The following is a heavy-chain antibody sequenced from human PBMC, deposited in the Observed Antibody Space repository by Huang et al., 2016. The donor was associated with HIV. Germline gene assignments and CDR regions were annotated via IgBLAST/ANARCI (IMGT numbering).Heavy chain of an antibody. D-gene: IGHD6-13*01. Sequence: EVQLVESGGALIQPGGSLRLSCAGSGFTVSDNYITWVRQAPGTGLEWVLVIFGGGRIYYVDSGRGRVTVSRDNSKNIRYLQMNNLRADDTAVYYCARGAESSWYGNYYYGMDVWGPGTTVTVS. V-gene: IGHV3-53*01. J-gene: IGHJ6*02. CDR3: ARGAESSWYGNYYYGMDV. CDR1: GFTVSDNY. CDR2: IFGGGRI.